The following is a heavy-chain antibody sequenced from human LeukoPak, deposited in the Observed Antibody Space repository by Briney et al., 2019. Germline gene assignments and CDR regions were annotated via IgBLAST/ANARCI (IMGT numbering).Heavy chain of an antibody. CDR1: GGSISSYY. D-gene: IGHD3-3*01. Sequence: PSETLSLTCTVSGGSISSYYWSWIRQPPGKGLEWIGYIYYSGSTNYNPSLKSRVTISVDTSKNQFSLKLSSVTAADTAVYYCASSPAGDYVFWSGPYYFDYWGQGTLVTVSS. CDR2: IYYSGST. V-gene: IGHV4-59*01. J-gene: IGHJ4*02. CDR3: ASSPAGDYVFWSGPYYFDY.